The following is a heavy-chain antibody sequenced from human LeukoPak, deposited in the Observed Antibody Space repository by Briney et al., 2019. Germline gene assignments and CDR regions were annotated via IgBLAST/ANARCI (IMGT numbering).Heavy chain of an antibody. CDR2: ISSSSSTI. CDR3: ARARASGRSGFDY. Sequence: GGSLRLSCVASGLTVSSYSMNWVRQAPGKGLEWVSYISSSSSTIYYADSVKGRFTISRDNAKNSLDLQMNSQRDEDTAVYYCARARASGRSGFDYWGQGTLVTVSS. J-gene: IGHJ4*02. D-gene: IGHD2-15*01. CDR1: GLTVSSYS. V-gene: IGHV3-48*02.